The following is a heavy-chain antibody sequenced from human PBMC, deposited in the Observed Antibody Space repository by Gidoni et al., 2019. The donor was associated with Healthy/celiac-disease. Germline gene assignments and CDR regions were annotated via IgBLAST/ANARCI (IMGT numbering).Heavy chain of an antibody. CDR2: MNPNSGNT. CDR1: GYTFTSSD. CDR3: ARGKYYYDSSGYYLFDY. D-gene: IGHD3-22*01. J-gene: IGHJ4*02. V-gene: IGHV1-8*01. Sequence: QVQLVQSGAEVKKPGASVKVSCKASGYTFTSSDINWVRQATGQGLEWMGWMNPNSGNTGYAQKFQGRVTMTRNTSISTAYMELSSLRSEDTAVYYCARGKYYYDSSGYYLFDYWGQGTLVTVSS.